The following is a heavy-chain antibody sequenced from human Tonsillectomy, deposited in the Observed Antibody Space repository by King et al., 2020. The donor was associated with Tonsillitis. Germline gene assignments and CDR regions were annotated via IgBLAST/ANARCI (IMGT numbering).Heavy chain of an antibody. CDR1: TFSLSTTEVN. D-gene: IGHD1-7*01. V-gene: IGHV2-5*01. J-gene: IGHJ4*02. CDR2: IYWNDDK. CDR3: ANTITGTTFGYFDY. Sequence: ITLKESGPTLVKPTQTLTLTCTFSTFSLSTTEVNVAWIRQPPGKALEWLGIIYWNDDKRYSPSLENRLTITKGTSKNHVVLTMTNMDPVDTATYYCANTITGTTFGYFDYWGQGTLVTVSS.